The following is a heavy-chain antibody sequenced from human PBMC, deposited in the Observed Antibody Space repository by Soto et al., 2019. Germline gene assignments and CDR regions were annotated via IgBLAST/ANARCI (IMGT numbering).Heavy chain of an antibody. CDR2: ISSNGGST. Sequence: GGSLRLSCSASGFTFSSYAMHWVRQAPGKGLEYVSAISSNGGSTYYADSVKGRFTISRDNSKNTLYLQMSSLRAEDTAVYYCVNLNYDFWSGKGSGDAFDIWGQGTMVTVSS. J-gene: IGHJ3*02. CDR1: GFTFSSYA. CDR3: VNLNYDFWSGKGSGDAFDI. D-gene: IGHD3-3*01. V-gene: IGHV3-64D*08.